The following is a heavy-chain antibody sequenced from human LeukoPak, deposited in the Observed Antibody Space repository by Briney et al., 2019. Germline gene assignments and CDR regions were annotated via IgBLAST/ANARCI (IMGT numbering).Heavy chain of an antibody. V-gene: IGHV1-2*04. Sequence: ASVKVSCKASGYTFTGYYMHWARQAPGQGLERMGWINPNSGGTKYAQKFQGWVTMTRDTSISTAYMELSRLRSDDTAVYYCARGSSGPYCYYYGMDVWGQGTTVTVSS. CDR1: GYTFTGYY. D-gene: IGHD6-19*01. J-gene: IGHJ6*02. CDR2: INPNSGGT. CDR3: ARGSSGPYCYYYGMDV.